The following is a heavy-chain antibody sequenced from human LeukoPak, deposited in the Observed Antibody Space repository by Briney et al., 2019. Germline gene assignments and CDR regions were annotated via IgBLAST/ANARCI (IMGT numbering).Heavy chain of an antibody. D-gene: IGHD1-14*01. CDR1: GYTFSKYW. J-gene: IGHJ5*02. V-gene: IGHV5-51*01. CDR3: SERLMPGGNRWVNWFGP. Sequence: GESLKISCKGSGYTFSKYWIGWVRLMPGKGLEWMGIIYPDDSDTRYSPSFQGQVTISADRSTSTAYLEWSSLKASDTAIYYCSERLMPGGNRWVNWFGPWGRGTLVTVSS. CDR2: IYPDDSDT.